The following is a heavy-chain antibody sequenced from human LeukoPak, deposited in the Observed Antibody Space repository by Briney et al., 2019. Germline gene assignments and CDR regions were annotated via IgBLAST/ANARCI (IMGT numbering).Heavy chain of an antibody. D-gene: IGHD2-2*01. CDR3: ARASGMLGYCSSTSCYAGLYYFDY. CDR1: GFTFSNYW. V-gene: IGHV3-7*01. J-gene: IGHJ4*02. CDR2: IKQDGSEK. Sequence: GGSLRLSCAASGFTFSNYWLTWVRQAPGKGLEWVANIKQDGSEKYYVDSVKGRFTISRDNAKNSLYLQMNSLRAEDTAVYYCARASGMLGYCSSTSCYAGLYYFDYWGQGTLVTVSS.